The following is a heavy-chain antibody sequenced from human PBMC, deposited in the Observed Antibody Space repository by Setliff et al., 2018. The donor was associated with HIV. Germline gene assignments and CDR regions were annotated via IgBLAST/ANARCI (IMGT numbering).Heavy chain of an antibody. J-gene: IGHJ3*02. D-gene: IGHD3-9*01. CDR2: IYYSGST. Sequence: SETLSLTCTVSGGSISSHYWSWIRQPPGKGLEWIGYIYYSGSTNSNPSLKSRVTISVDTSKNQFSLKLSSVTAADTAVYYCARGYYDILTGYGFNAFDIWGQGTVVTVSS. CDR1: GGSISSHY. CDR3: ARGYYDILTGYGFNAFDI. V-gene: IGHV4-59*11.